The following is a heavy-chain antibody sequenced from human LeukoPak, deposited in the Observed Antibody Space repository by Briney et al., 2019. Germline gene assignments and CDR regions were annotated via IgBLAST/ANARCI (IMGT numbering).Heavy chain of an antibody. CDR1: GFTFSSYA. CDR2: ISSNGGST. CDR3: ARDWVDVVVVPAAMGGYFDY. Sequence: GGSLRLSCAASGFTFSSYAMHWVRQAPGKGLEYVSVISSNGGSTYYANSVKGRFTISRDNSKNTLYLQMNSLRAEDTAVYYCARDWVDVVVVPAAMGGYFDYWGQGTLVTVSS. V-gene: IGHV3-64*01. D-gene: IGHD2-2*01. J-gene: IGHJ4*02.